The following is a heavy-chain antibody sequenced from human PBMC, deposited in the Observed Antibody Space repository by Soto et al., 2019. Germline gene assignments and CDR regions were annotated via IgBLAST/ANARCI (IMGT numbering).Heavy chain of an antibody. V-gene: IGHV1-69*01. CDR2: IIPIFGTA. J-gene: IGHJ6*02. D-gene: IGHD5-18*01. CDR1: GGTFSSYA. CDR3: AGGYSYGRGLLAYYYYYGMDV. Sequence: QVQLVQSGAEVKKPGSSVKVSCKASGGTFSSYAISWVRQAPGQGLEWMGGIIPIFGTANYAQKFQGRVTITADESTSTAYMELSSLRSEDTAVYYCAGGYSYGRGLLAYYYYYGMDVWGQGTTVTVSS.